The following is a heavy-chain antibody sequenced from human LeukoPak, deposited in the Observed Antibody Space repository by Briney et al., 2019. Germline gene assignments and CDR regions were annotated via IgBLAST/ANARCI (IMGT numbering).Heavy chain of an antibody. J-gene: IGHJ4*02. CDR3: ARGQSGSYYNLLNFDY. V-gene: IGHV4-31*03. Sequence: SETLSLTCTVSGGSISSGGYYWSWIRQHPGKGLEWIGYIYYSGSTHYNPSLKSRVTISVDTSKNQFSLKLSSVTAADTAVYYCARGQSGSYYNLLNFDYWGQGTLVTVSS. CDR1: GGSISSGGYY. CDR2: IYYSGST. D-gene: IGHD1-26*01.